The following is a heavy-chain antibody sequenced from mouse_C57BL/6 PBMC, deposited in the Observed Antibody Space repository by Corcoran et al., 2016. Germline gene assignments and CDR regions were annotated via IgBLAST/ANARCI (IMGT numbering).Heavy chain of an antibody. CDR2: INPSNGGT. CDR3: ARSDSNYVHWYFDV. Sequence: QVQLQQPGTELVKPGASVKLSCKASGYTFTSYWMHWVKQRPGQGLEWIGNINPSNGGTNYNEKFKSKATLTVDKSSSTAYMQLSSLTSEDSAVYYCARSDSNYVHWYFDVWGTGTTVTVSS. J-gene: IGHJ1*03. V-gene: IGHV1-53*01. D-gene: IGHD2-5*01. CDR1: GYTFTSYW.